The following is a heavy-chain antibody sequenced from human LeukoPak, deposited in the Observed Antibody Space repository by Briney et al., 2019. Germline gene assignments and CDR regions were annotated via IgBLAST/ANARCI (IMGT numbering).Heavy chain of an antibody. D-gene: IGHD3-22*01. V-gene: IGHV3-49*04. J-gene: IGHJ4*02. CDR2: IRGKTYGGTT. CDR3: TYTYDSTGYYPGTFDY. CDR1: GFTSGDYA. Sequence: PGRSLRLSCTAAGFTSGDYAMSWVRQAPGKGLEWVGFIRGKTYGGTTEYAASVKGRFTISRDDSKSIAYLQMNSLKTEDTAVYYCTYTYDSTGYYPGTFDYWGQGTLVTVSS.